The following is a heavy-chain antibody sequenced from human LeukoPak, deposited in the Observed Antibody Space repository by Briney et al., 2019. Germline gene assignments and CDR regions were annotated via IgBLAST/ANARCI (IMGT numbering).Heavy chain of an antibody. CDR3: ARDMGTPRNSSYNWFDP. D-gene: IGHD5-18*01. J-gene: IGHJ5*02. CDR1: GGSFSGYY. V-gene: IGHV4-34*01. CDR2: INHSGST. Sequence: TSETLSLTCAVYGGSFSGYYLSWIRQPPGKGLEWIGEINHSGSTNYNPSLKSRVTISVDTSKNQFSLKLSSVTAADTAVYYCARDMGTPRNSSYNWFDPWGQGTLVTVSS.